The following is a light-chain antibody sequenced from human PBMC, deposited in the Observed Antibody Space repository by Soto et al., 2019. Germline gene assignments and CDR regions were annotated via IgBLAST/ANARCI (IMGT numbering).Light chain of an antibody. V-gene: IGKV1-9*01. CDR3: QQLNSSPFT. CDR2: AAS. J-gene: IGKJ3*01. Sequence: DIQLTQSPSFLSASVGDRVTITCRASQGISNYLAWYQQKPGKAPQLLIYAASTLQSGVPSRFSGSGSGTEFTLSISSLQTEDFATYCCQQLNSSPFTFGPGTKVDIK. CDR1: QGISNY.